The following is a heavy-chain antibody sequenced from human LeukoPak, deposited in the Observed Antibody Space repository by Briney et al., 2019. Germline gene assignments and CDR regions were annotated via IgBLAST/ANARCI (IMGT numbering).Heavy chain of an antibody. CDR1: GYTFTGYY. Sequence: ASVKVSXKASGYTFTGYYMHWVRQAPGQGLEWIGRINPNSGGTNYAQKFQGRVTMTRDTSISTAYMELSRLRSDDTAVYYCARDPFSDYYDSSGYYDYWGQGTLVTVSS. CDR3: ARDPFSDYYDSSGYYDY. V-gene: IGHV1-2*06. D-gene: IGHD3-22*01. J-gene: IGHJ4*02. CDR2: INPNSGGT.